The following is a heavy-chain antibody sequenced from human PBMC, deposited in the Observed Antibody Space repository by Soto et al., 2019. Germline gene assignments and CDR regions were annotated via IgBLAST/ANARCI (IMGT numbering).Heavy chain of an antibody. V-gene: IGHV4-39*01. Sequence: LSLTCTVSGGSISSNSYYWGWIRQPPGKGLEWIGSIYYSGSTYYNPSLKSRVTISVDTSKNQFSLKLSSVTAADTAVYYCARQTRQRVVPAARDYYGMDVWGQGTTVTVSS. CDR2: IYYSGST. J-gene: IGHJ6*02. CDR1: GGSISSNSYY. CDR3: ARQTRQRVVPAARDYYGMDV. D-gene: IGHD2-2*01.